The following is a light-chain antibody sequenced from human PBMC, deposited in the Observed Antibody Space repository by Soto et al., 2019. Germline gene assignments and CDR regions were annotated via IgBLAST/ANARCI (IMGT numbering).Light chain of an antibody. CDR3: QQYNNWPRAN. CDR2: RAS. V-gene: IGKV3-15*01. J-gene: IGKJ4*01. CDR1: QSINSN. Sequence: IVMTQSPATLSVSLGERATLSCRASQSINSNLAWYQQKPGQAPRLLMCRASISAAGFPARFSGSGSGTEFNITISSLKSEDSGVYYCQQYNNWPRANFGGGTKVDIK.